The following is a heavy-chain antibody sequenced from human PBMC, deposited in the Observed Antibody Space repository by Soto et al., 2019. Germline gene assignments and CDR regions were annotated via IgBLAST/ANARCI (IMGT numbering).Heavy chain of an antibody. Sequence: PSDTLSLTCTVSGGSISSGGYYWSWIRQHPGKGLEWIGYIYYSGSTYYNPSLKSRVTISVDTSKNQFSLKLSSVTAADTAVYYCARVYSSSSGLFDYWGQGTLVTVSS. D-gene: IGHD6-6*01. V-gene: IGHV4-31*03. CDR1: GGSISSGGYY. CDR2: IYYSGST. CDR3: ARVYSSSSGLFDY. J-gene: IGHJ4*02.